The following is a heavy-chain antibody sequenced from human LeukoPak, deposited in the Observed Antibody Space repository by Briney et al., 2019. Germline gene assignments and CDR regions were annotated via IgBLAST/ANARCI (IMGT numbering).Heavy chain of an antibody. V-gene: IGHV1-69*05. Sequence: SVKVSCKXSGGTFSSYAISWVRQAPGQGLEWKGRIIPIFGTANYAQKFQGRVTITTDESTSTAYMELSSLRPEDTAVYYCARSGQYYDFWSGRFGYMDVWGKGTTVTVSS. CDR3: ARSGQYYDFWSGRFGYMDV. D-gene: IGHD3-3*01. CDR1: GGTFSSYA. CDR2: IIPIFGTA. J-gene: IGHJ6*03.